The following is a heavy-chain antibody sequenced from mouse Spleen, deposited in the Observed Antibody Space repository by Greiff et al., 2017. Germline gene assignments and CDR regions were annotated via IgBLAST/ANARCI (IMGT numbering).Heavy chain of an antibody. Sequence: EVKLMESGGGLVQPGGSLKLSCAASGFTFSSYTMSWVRQTPEKRLEWVAYISNGGGSTYYPDTVKGRFTISRDNAKNTLYLQMSSLKSEDTAMYYCARHGDDGGYFDVWGAGTTVTVSS. D-gene: IGHD2-12*01. CDR2: ISNGGGST. CDR1: GFTFSSYT. CDR3: ARHGDDGGYFDV. V-gene: IGHV5-12-2*01. J-gene: IGHJ1*01.